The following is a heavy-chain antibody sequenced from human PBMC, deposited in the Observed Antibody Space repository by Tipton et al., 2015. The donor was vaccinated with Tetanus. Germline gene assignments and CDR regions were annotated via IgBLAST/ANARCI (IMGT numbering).Heavy chain of an antibody. CDR3: ARQNDPQEADYYYYGMDV. D-gene: IGHD1-1*01. J-gene: IGHJ6*02. CDR1: GYSFTSYW. Sequence: QLVQSGAEVKKPGESLKISCKGSGYSFTSYWIGWVRQMPGKGLEWMGIIYPGDSDTRYSPSFQGQVTISADKSISTAYLQWSSLKASDTAMYYCARQNDPQEADYYYYGMDVWGQGTTVTVSS. V-gene: IGHV5-51*01. CDR2: IYPGDSDT.